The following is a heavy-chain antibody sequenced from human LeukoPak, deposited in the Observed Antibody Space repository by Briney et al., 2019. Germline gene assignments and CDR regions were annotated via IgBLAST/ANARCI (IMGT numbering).Heavy chain of an antibody. J-gene: IGHJ4*02. D-gene: IGHD3-22*01. CDR2: IYHSGST. Sequence: PSETLSLTCTVSGYSISSGYYWGWIRQPPGKGLEWIGSIYHSGSTYYNPSLKSRVTISVDTSKNQFSLKLSSVTAADTAVYYCAREVYYYDSSGYHPLYYFDYWGQGTLVTVSS. CDR3: AREVYYYDSSGYHPLYYFDY. CDR1: GYSISSGYY. V-gene: IGHV4-38-2*02.